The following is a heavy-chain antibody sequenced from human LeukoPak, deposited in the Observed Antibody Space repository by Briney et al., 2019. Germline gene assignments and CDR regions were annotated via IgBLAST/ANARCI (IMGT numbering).Heavy chain of an antibody. V-gene: IGHV4-38-2*02. Sequence: PSETLSLTCAVSGYSISSGYYWGWIRQPPGKGLEWIGSIYHSGSTYYNPSLKSRVTISVDTSKNQFSLKLSSVTAADTAVYYCARDLGRTYYYGSGVNDAFDIWGQGTMVTVSS. CDR3: ARDLGRTYYYGSGVNDAFDI. CDR1: GYSISSGYY. CDR2: IYHSGST. J-gene: IGHJ3*02. D-gene: IGHD3-10*01.